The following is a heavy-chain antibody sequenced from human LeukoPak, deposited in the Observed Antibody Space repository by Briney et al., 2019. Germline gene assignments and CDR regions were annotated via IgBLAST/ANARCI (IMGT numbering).Heavy chain of an antibody. CDR1: GFTFDDYV. CDR2: ISGSGVST. Sequence: PGRSLRLSCAASGFTFDDYVMHWVRQAPGKGLEWVSAISGSGVSTYYADSVKGRFTISRDNSKNTLYLQMDTLRAEDAAVYYCAKDLCSGGSCYRGLDYWGQGTLVTVSS. D-gene: IGHD2-15*01. J-gene: IGHJ4*02. CDR3: AKDLCSGGSCYRGLDY. V-gene: IGHV3-23*01.